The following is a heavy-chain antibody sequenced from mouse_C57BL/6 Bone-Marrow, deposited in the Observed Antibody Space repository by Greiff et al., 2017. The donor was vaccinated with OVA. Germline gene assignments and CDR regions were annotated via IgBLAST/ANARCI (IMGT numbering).Heavy chain of an antibody. J-gene: IGHJ2*01. Sequence: VQLQQSGPGLAKPSQTLSLTCSVTGYSITSAYWNWIRKFPGNKLEYMGYISYSGSTYYNPSLKSRISITRDTAKNQYYLQLNSVTTEDTATDYCARLANLYYFDYWGQGTTLTVSS. CDR2: ISYSGST. CDR3: ARLANLYYFDY. V-gene: IGHV3-8*01. D-gene: IGHD4-1*01. CDR1: GYSITSAY.